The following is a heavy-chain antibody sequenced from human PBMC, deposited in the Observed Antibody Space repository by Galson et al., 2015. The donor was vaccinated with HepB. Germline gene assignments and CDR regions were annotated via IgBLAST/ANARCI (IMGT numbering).Heavy chain of an antibody. J-gene: IGHJ2*01. D-gene: IGHD1-26*01. Sequence: SLRLSCAASGFTFSSYSMNWVRQAPGKGLEWVSSISSSSSYIYYADSVKGRFTISRDNAKNSLYLQMNSLRAEDTAVYYCARVGATGWYFDLWGRGTLVTVSS. V-gene: IGHV3-21*01. CDR2: ISSSSSYI. CDR1: GFTFSSYS. CDR3: ARVGATGWYFDL.